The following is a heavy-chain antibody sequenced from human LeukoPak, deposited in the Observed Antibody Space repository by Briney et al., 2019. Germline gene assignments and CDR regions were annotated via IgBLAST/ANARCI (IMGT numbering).Heavy chain of an antibody. CDR1: GSIFTSYW. CDR2: IYPGDSDT. J-gene: IGHJ4*02. V-gene: IGHV5-51*01. Sequence: GASLQISCEGSGSIFTSYWIGWGCQLPGKGLEWMGIIYPGDSDTRYSPSFQGQVTISADKSISTAYLQWSSLKASDTAMYYCARAVYYDSSGYPDYWGQGTLVTVSS. D-gene: IGHD3-22*01. CDR3: ARAVYYDSSGYPDY.